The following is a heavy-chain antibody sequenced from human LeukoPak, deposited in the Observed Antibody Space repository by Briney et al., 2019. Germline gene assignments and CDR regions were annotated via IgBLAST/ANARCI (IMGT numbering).Heavy chain of an antibody. CDR1: GGSISSSPYY. V-gene: IGHV4-61*01. J-gene: IGHJ6*03. D-gene: IGHD3-22*01. CDR3: TRGSIAYYYMDV. Sequence: SETLSLTCTVSGGSISSSPYYWSWIRQPPGKGLEWIGNIYYSGSTNNNPSLKSRVTISVDTSQNQFSLKLSSVTAADTAVYYCTRGSIAYYYMDVWGKGTTVTISS. CDR2: IYYSGST.